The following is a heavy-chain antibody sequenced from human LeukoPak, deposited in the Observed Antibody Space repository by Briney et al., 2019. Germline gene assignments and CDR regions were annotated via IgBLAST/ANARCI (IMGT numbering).Heavy chain of an antibody. CDR3: AREGHNYHNWFDP. V-gene: IGHV1-8*03. CDR2: MNPNSGNT. J-gene: IGHJ5*02. CDR1: GYTFTSYD. Sequence: GASVKVSCKASGYTFTSYDINWVRQATGQGLEWMGWMNPNSGNTGYAQKFQGRVTITRNTSISTAYMELSSLRSEDTAVYYCAREGHNYHNWFDPWGQGTLVTVSS. D-gene: IGHD1-1*01.